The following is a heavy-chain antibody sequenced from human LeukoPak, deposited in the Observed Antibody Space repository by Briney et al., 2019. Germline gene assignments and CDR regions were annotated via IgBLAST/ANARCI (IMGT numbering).Heavy chain of an antibody. CDR2: INSDGSST. J-gene: IGHJ4*02. V-gene: IGHV3-74*01. CDR1: GFTFSSYW. CDR3: VRDFRSADY. Sequence: TGGSLRLSCAASGFTFSSYWMHWVRQAPGKGLVWVSRINSDGSSTSYADSVKARFIISRDNARNTVYLQMNSLRVEDTAVYYCVRDFRSADYWGQGTLVTVSS.